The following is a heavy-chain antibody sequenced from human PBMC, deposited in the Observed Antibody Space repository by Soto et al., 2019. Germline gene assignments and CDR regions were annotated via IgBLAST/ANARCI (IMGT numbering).Heavy chain of an antibody. D-gene: IGHD2-21*02. J-gene: IGHJ4*02. CDR3: AVWLIRDIVGVTAIRSMNY. Sequence: EVQLLESGGGLVQPGGSLRLSCAASGFTFSSYAMSWVRQAPGKGLEWVSAISGSGGSTYYADSVKGRFTISRDNSKNTLYLRMNSLRAEDTAVYYCAVWLIRDIVGVTAIRSMNYWGQGTLVTVSS. V-gene: IGHV3-23*01. CDR2: ISGSGGST. CDR1: GFTFSSYA.